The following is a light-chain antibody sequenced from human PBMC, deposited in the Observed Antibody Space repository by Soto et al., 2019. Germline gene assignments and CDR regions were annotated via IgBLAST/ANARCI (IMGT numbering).Light chain of an antibody. CDR1: SSNIGADFD. Sequence: QSVLTQPPSLSGAPVQRVTISCNGSSSNIGADFDVHWYQQLPGTAPKLLVYGNNNRPSGVPDRFSGSKSGTSASLAITGLQAEDEADYYCQSYDSSLSGSGVVFGGGTKLTVL. J-gene: IGLJ2*01. V-gene: IGLV1-40*01. CDR2: GNN. CDR3: QSYDSSLSGSGVV.